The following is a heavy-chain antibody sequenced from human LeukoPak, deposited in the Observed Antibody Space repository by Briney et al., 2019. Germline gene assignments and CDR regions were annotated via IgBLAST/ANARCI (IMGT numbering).Heavy chain of an antibody. CDR2: INQDETKA. CDR3: GRGGDGIDV. V-gene: IGHV3-74*01. Sequence: GGSLRLSCAVSGFTFRNYLMHWVRQAPEQGLVWVSRINQDETKAYADSVKGRFTVSRDNAKNMMYLQLNGLRAEDTAVYFCGRGGDGIDVWGQGTTVIVSS. D-gene: IGHD5-24*01. CDR1: GFTFRNYL. J-gene: IGHJ3*01.